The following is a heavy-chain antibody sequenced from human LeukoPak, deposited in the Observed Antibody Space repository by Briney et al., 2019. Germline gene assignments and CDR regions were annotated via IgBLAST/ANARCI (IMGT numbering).Heavy chain of an antibody. D-gene: IGHD6-13*01. J-gene: IGHJ3*02. CDR3: AMYHGHSSSWYRDAFDI. CDR2: INPNSGGT. V-gene: IGHV1-2*06. CDR1: GYTFTGYY. Sequence: ASVKVSCKASGYTFTGYYMHWVRQAPAQGLEWMGRINPNSGGTNYAQKFQGRVTMTRDTSISTAYMELSRLRSDDTAVYYCAMYHGHSSSWYRDAFDIWGQGTMVTVSS.